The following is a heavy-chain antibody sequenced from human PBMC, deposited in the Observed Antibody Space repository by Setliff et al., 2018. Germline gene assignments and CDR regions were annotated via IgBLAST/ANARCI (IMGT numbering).Heavy chain of an antibody. CDR1: GGTFSSYA. CDR3: ARGRHPPWSGYPYYYMDV. D-gene: IGHD3-3*01. CDR2: IIPIFGTA. Sequence: SVKVSCKASGGTFSSYAISWVRQAPGQGLEWMGRIIPIFGTANYAQKFQGRVTITADKSTSTAYMELSSLRSEDAAVYYCARGRHPPWSGYPYYYMDVWGKGTTVTVSS. V-gene: IGHV1-69*06. J-gene: IGHJ6*03.